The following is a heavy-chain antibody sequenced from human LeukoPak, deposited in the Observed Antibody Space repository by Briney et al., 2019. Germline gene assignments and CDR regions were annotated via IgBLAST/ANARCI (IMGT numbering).Heavy chain of an antibody. CDR2: ISSSSSYI. CDR1: GFTFSSYS. J-gene: IGHJ4*02. Sequence: PGGSLRLSCAASGFTFSSYSMNWVRQAPGKGLEWVSSISSSSSYIYYADSAKGRFTISRDNAKNSLYLQMNSLRAEDTAVYYCVRDSGTAFDYWGQGTLVTVSS. V-gene: IGHV3-21*01. CDR3: VRDSGTAFDY.